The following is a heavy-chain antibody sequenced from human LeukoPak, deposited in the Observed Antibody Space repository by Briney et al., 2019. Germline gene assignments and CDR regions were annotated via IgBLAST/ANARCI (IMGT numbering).Heavy chain of an antibody. D-gene: IGHD1-26*01. CDR2: IHPSNGNT. Sequence: ASVKVSCKASGYTFTYHYIHLVRQAPGQGLDWMGIIHPSNGNTNYAQKFQGRVTMTRDTSTSTVYMELSSLGSEDTAVYYCARESDSGKDFDCWGQGTLVTVSS. CDR1: GYTFTYHY. J-gene: IGHJ4*02. V-gene: IGHV1-46*01. CDR3: ARESDSGKDFDC.